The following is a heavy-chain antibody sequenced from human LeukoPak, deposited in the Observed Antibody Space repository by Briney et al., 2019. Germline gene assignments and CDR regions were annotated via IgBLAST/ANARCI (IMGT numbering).Heavy chain of an antibody. J-gene: IGHJ5*02. CDR1: GFTFSSYS. CDR2: ISSSSSYI. V-gene: IGHV3-21*01. Sequence: GGSLRLSCAASGFTFSSYSMNWVRQAPGKGLEWVSSISSSSSYIYYADSVKGRFTISRDNAKNSLYLQMNSLRAEDTAVYYCARDQRTGTSKFDPWGQGTPVTVSS. D-gene: IGHD1-7*01. CDR3: ARDQRTGTSKFDP.